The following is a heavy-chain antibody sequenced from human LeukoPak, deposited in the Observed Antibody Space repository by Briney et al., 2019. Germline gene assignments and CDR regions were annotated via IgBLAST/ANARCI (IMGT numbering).Heavy chain of an antibody. CDR2: IKSKTDGGTT. CDR3: TTDDYYDSSGYTGYFDY. Sequence: PGGSLRLSCAASGFTFSDYYMSWIRQAPGKGLEWVGRIKSKTDGGTTDYAAPVKGRFTISRDDSKNTLYLQMNSLKTEDTAVYYCTTDDYYDSSGYTGYFDYWGQGTLVTVSS. J-gene: IGHJ4*02. D-gene: IGHD3-22*01. V-gene: IGHV3-15*01. CDR1: GFTFSDYY.